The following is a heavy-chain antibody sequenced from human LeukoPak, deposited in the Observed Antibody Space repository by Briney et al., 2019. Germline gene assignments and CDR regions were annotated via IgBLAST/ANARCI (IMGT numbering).Heavy chain of an antibody. D-gene: IGHD1-14*01. J-gene: IGHJ6*02. CDR1: KFTFSSYW. Sequence: GGSLRLSCAASKFTFSSYWMSWVRQAPGKGLEWVSYISSSGSAKYYADSVEGRFTISRDNAKNSLYLQMNSLRDEDTAVYYCARDLRNYYGMDVWGQGTTVTVS. CDR3: ARDLRNYYGMDV. CDR2: ISSSGSAK. V-gene: IGHV3-48*02.